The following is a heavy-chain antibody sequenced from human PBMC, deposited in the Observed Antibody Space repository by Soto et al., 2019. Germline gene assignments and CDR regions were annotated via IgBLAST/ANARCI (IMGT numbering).Heavy chain of an antibody. CDR1: GYSISSGYY. Sequence: SETLSLTCAVSGYSISSGYYWGWIRQPPGKGLECIGSIYHSGSTYYNPSLKSRVTISVDTSKNQFSLKLSSVTAADTAVYYCARPQVAAAGHYFDDWGQGILVTVSS. CDR2: IYHSGST. V-gene: IGHV4-38-2*01. CDR3: ARPQVAAAGHYFDD. J-gene: IGHJ4*02. D-gene: IGHD6-13*01.